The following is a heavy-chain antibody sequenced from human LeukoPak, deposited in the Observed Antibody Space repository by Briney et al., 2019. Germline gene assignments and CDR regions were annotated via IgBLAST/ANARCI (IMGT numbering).Heavy chain of an antibody. CDR1: GYTFSSYD. J-gene: IGHJ5*02. V-gene: IGHV1-8*01. D-gene: IGHD3-10*01. CDR2: RNPNSGNR. CDR3: AGDPFSLYGSGSYYQRFDR. Sequence: ASVKVSCKASGYTFSSYDINWVRHTTRQGLEWIGWRNPNSGNRGYAQKFQGRVTMTRNTSISTAYMELSSLRSEDTAVYYCAGDPFSLYGSGSYYQRFDRWGQGTLVTVSS.